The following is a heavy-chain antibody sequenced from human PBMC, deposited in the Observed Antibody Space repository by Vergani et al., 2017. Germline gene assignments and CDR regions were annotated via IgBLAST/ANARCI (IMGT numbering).Heavy chain of an antibody. D-gene: IGHD3-3*01. CDR1: GGTFSSYA. V-gene: IGHV1-69*01. Sequence: QVQLVQSGAEVKKPGSSVKVSCKASGGTFSSYAISWVRQAPGQGLEWMGGIIPIFGTANYAQKYQGRGKITADESTSTAYMELSSLRSEDTAVYYCARKAQVTTSSGYPINWFDPWGQGTLVTVSS. CDR3: ARKAQVTTSSGYPINWFDP. J-gene: IGHJ5*02. CDR2: IIPIFGTA.